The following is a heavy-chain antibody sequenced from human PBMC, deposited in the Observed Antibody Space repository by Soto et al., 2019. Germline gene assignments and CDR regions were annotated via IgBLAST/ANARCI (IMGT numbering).Heavy chain of an antibody. CDR2: ISAYNGNT. CDR3: ARLGPVLMVYAQGDYYYYYMDV. J-gene: IGHJ6*03. D-gene: IGHD2-8*01. V-gene: IGHV1-18*01. CDR1: GYTFTSYG. Sequence: ASVKVSCKASGYTFTSYGISWVRQAPGQGLEWMGWISAYNGNTNYAQKLQGRVTMTTDTSTSTAYMELRSLRSDDTAVYYCARLGPVLMVYAQGDYYYYYMDVWGKGTTVTVSS.